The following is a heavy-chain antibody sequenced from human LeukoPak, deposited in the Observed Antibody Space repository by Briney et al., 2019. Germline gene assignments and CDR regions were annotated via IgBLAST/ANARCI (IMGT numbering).Heavy chain of an antibody. J-gene: IGHJ3*02. D-gene: IGHD3-10*01. CDR2: IFYSGST. CDR3: AKSNGYGLVDI. CDR1: GYSISSGYY. V-gene: IGHV4-38-2*02. Sequence: SETLSLTCTVSGYSISSGYYWGWIRQPPGKGLEWIGNIFYSGSTYYSPSLKSRVTISLDTSRNQFSLKLNSVTAADTAVYYCAKSNGYGLVDIWGQGTMVTVSS.